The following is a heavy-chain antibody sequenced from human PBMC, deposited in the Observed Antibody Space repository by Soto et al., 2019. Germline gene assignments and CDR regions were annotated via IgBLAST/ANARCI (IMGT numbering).Heavy chain of an antibody. CDR1: GFNLNNYR. D-gene: IGHD6-19*01. CDR3: ASLKVSSAWDC. CDR2: IKEDGSER. V-gene: IGHV3-7*03. J-gene: IGHJ4*02. Sequence: EVQLVESGGGLVQPGGSLRLSCAVSGFNLNNYRMSWVRQAPGKGLEWVATIKEDGSERYYVPSVRGRFTISRDNAKNSLSLQMNSLRADDTAVYYCASLKVSSAWDCWGEGTLVTVSS.